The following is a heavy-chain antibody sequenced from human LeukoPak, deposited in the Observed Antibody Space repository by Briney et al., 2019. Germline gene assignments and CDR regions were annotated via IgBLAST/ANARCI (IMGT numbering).Heavy chain of an antibody. CDR2: IIPIFGTA. V-gene: IGHV1-69*05. J-gene: IGHJ3*02. CDR1: GGTFSSYA. Sequence: ASVKVSCKASGGTFSSYAISWVRQAPEQGLEWMGGIIPIFGTANYAQKSQGRVTITTDESTSTAYMELSSLRSEDTAVYYCARDRGYCSSTSCYTSDAFDIWGQGTMVTVSS. CDR3: ARDRGYCSSTSCYTSDAFDI. D-gene: IGHD2-2*02.